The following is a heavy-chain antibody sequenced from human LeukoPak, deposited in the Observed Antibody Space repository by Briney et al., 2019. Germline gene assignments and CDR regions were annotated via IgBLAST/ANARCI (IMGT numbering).Heavy chain of an antibody. Sequence: ASVKVSCKASGGTFSSYAINWVRQAPGQGLEWMGGIIPIFGTASYAQKFQGRVMITADESTSTAYMELNSLRAEDTAVYYCARDRGYGGIPLRDAFDIWGQGTMVTVSS. CDR2: IIPIFGTA. D-gene: IGHD4-23*01. V-gene: IGHV1-69*01. CDR1: GGTFSSYA. CDR3: ARDRGYGGIPLRDAFDI. J-gene: IGHJ3*02.